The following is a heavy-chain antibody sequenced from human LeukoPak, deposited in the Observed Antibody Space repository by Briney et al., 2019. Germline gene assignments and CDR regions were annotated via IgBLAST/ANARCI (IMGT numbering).Heavy chain of an antibody. CDR3: AKDPGGLWLLKTVNHYFDY. Sequence: PGVSLRLSCAASGLTFSGYAMSWVRQAPGKGLEWVSAISGSGGSTYYADSVKGRFTISRDNSKNTLYLQMNSLRAEHTAVYYCAKDPGGLWLLKTVNHYFDYWGQGTLVTVSS. D-gene: IGHD5-18*01. V-gene: IGHV3-23*01. CDR1: GLTFSGYA. J-gene: IGHJ4*02. CDR2: ISGSGGST.